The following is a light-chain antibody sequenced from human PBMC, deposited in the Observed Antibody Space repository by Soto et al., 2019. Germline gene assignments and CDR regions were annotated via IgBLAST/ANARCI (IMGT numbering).Light chain of an antibody. V-gene: IGLV2-8*01. CDR2: EVT. Sequence: QSALTQPPSASGSPGQSVTISCTGTSSDVGGYNYVSWYQQYPGRAPKLMIYEVTQRPSGVPDRFSGSKSGNTASLTVSGLQAEDEADYYCSSYAVSNNFYFVFGGGTKLTVL. CDR1: SSDVGGYNY. CDR3: SSYAVSNNFYFV. J-gene: IGLJ3*02.